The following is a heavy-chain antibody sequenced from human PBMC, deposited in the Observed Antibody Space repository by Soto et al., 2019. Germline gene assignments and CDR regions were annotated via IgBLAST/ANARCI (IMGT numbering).Heavy chain of an antibody. CDR2: IKQDGSEK. CDR1: GFTFSSYW. Sequence: GGSLRLSCAASGFTFSSYWMSWVRQAPGKGLEWVANIKQDGSEKYYVDSVKGRFTISRDNAKNSLYLQMNSLRAEDTAVYYCAREPHPDIVVLVDYFDYWGQGTLVTVSS. J-gene: IGHJ4*02. CDR3: AREPHPDIVVLVDYFDY. V-gene: IGHV3-7*05. D-gene: IGHD2-15*01.